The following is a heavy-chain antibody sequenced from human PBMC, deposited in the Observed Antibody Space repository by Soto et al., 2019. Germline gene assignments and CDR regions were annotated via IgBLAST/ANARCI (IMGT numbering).Heavy chain of an antibody. Sequence: EVQLVESGGGLVQPGGSLRLSCASSGFTFSSYSMNWVRQALGKGLEWISYITTTGSSIYYADSVKGRFTVSRDNAQNALYLQMNRLTDEDTAVYYCTRALSGRYSPDYWGQGTLVTVSS. CDR2: ITTTGSSI. V-gene: IGHV3-48*02. D-gene: IGHD1-26*01. J-gene: IGHJ4*02. CDR1: GFTFSSYS. CDR3: TRALSGRYSPDY.